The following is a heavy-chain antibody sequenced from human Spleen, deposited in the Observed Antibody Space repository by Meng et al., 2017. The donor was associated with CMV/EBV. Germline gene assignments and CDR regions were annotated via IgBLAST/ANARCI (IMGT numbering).Heavy chain of an antibody. CDR1: GYTFTDYY. J-gene: IGHJ3*02. D-gene: IGHD2-15*01. V-gene: IGHV1-2*02. Sequence: ASVKDSCQASGYTFTDYYMHWVRQAPGQGLEWMGWINPNSGGTNYAQKFQGRVTMTRDTSITTAYMELSRLRSYDTAVYYCARWAATNDAFDIWGQGTMVTVSS. CDR3: ARWAATNDAFDI. CDR2: INPNSGGT.